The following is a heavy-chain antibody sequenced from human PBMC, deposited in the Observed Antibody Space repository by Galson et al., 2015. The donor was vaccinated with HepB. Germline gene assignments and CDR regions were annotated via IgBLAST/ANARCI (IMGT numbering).Heavy chain of an antibody. V-gene: IGHV1-3*01. D-gene: IGHD6-13*01. CDR2: INAGNGNT. CDR1: GYTFTSYA. J-gene: IGHJ4*02. Sequence: SVKVSCKASGYTFTSYAMHWVRQAPGQRLEWMGWINAGNGNTKYSQKFQGRVTITRDISASTAYMELSSLRSEDTAVYYCAREGRGKRIAAAASFDYWGQGTLVTVSS. CDR3: AREGRGKRIAAAASFDY.